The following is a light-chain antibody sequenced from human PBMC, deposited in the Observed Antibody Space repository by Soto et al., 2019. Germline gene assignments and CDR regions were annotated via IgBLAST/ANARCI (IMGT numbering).Light chain of an antibody. CDR3: QQYKNVTWT. CDR1: QTISNW. J-gene: IGKJ1*01. Sequence: DIQKSQSLSTLSXXVGDXVTIXXRASQTISNWLAWYQLKPGKAPKLLMHDASILESGVPSRFSGSASGTEFTLTISSLQPDDLATYFCQQYKNVTWTFCQSTKVDIK. CDR2: DAS. V-gene: IGKV1-5*01.